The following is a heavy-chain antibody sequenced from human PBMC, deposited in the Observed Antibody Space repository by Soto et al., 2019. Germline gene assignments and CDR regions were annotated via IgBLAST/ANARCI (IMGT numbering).Heavy chain of an antibody. V-gene: IGHV3-30-3*01. CDR1: GFTFSSYA. CDR3: ASDVHDPALSFDY. Sequence: QVQLVESGGGVVQPGRSLRLSCAASGFTFSSYAMHWVRQAPGKGLEWVAVISYDGSNKYYADSVKGRFTISRDNSKNTLYLQMNSLRAEETAVYYCASDVHDPALSFDYWGQGTLVTVSS. CDR2: ISYDGSNK. D-gene: IGHD3-10*02. J-gene: IGHJ4*02.